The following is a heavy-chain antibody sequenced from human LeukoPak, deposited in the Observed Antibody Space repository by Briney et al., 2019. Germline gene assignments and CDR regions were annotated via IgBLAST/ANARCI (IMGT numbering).Heavy chain of an antibody. CDR3: ARVRLVVPAAILGGNPSQSPEDNWFDP. Sequence: GASVKVSCKASGYTFTSYGISWVRQAPGQGLEWMGWISAYNGNTNYAQKLQGRVTMTTDTSTSTAYMELRSLRSDDTAVYYCARVRLVVPAAILGGNPSQSPEDNWFDPWGQGTLVTVSS. V-gene: IGHV1-18*01. D-gene: IGHD2-2*02. CDR2: ISAYNGNT. CDR1: GYTFTSYG. J-gene: IGHJ5*02.